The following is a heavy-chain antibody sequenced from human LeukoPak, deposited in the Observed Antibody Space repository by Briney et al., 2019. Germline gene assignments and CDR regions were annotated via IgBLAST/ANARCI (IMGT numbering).Heavy chain of an antibody. V-gene: IGHV1-69*06. CDR1: GGTFSSYA. J-gene: IGHJ4*02. Sequence: ASVKVSYKASGGTFSSYAISWVRQAPGQGLEWMGGIIPIFGTSNYAQKFQGRVTITADKSTSTAYMELSSLRSEDTAVYYCAKSSIIAAAGPYYFDYWGQGTLVTVSS. D-gene: IGHD6-13*01. CDR3: AKSSIIAAAGPYYFDY. CDR2: IIPIFGTS.